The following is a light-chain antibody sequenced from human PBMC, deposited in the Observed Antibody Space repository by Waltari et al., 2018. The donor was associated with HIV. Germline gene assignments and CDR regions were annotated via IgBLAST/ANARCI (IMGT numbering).Light chain of an antibody. CDR1: NSNIGAPYD. CDR3: QSYDSSLSGSV. J-gene: IGLJ2*01. V-gene: IGLV1-40*01. CDR2: GNN. Sequence: QSVLTPPPSVSGAPGQRVTIPCTGSNSNIGAPYDVHWFQQLPGTAPKLVNYGNNNRPSGVHDRFSGSKSGTSASLVISGLQAEDEADYYCQSYDSSLSGSVFGGGTKLTVL.